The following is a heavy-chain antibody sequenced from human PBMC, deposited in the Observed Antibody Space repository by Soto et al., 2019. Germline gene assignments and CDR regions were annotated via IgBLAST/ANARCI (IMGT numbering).Heavy chain of an antibody. V-gene: IGHV1-18*01. CDR3: ARTTYYGILTGYASVFDY. Sequence: QVQLVQSGAEVKKPGASVKVSCKASGYTFTSYGISWVRQAPGQGLEWMGWISAYNGNTNYAQKLQGRVTMTTDTATSTAYMEQRSLRSDDTAVYYCARTTYYGILTGYASVFDYWGQGTLVTVSS. CDR1: GYTFTSYG. CDR2: ISAYNGNT. J-gene: IGHJ4*02. D-gene: IGHD3-9*01.